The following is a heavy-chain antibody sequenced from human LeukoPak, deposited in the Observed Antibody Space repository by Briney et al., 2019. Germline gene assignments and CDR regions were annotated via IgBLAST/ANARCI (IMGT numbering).Heavy chain of an antibody. CDR3: AKDDRRWLYGSPLYGMDV. J-gene: IGHJ6*02. Sequence: PGGSLRLSCAASGFTFSTYAMSWVRQAPGKGLEWVSAISGSGGSTYYAGSVKGRFTISRDNSKNTLYLQMNSLRAEDTAVYYCAKDDRRWLYGSPLYGMDVWGQGTTVTVSS. D-gene: IGHD3-22*01. V-gene: IGHV3-23*01. CDR2: ISGSGGST. CDR1: GFTFSTYA.